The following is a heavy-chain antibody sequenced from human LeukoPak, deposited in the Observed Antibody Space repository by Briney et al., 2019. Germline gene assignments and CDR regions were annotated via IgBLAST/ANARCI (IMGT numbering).Heavy chain of an antibody. J-gene: IGHJ4*02. CDR3: ARFVDGYNWNYFDY. CDR1: GGSISSYY. Sequence: PSETLSLTCTVSGGSISSYYWSWIRQPPGKGPEWIGYIYYSGSTNYNPSLKSRVTISVDTSKNQFSLKLSSVTAADTAVYYCARFVDGYNWNYFDYWGQGTLVTVSS. CDR2: IYYSGST. D-gene: IGHD5-24*01. V-gene: IGHV4-59*01.